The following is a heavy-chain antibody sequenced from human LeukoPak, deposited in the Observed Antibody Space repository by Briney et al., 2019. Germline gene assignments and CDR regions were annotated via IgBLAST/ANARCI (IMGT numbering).Heavy chain of an antibody. CDR3: ARWKMELQRNAFDF. D-gene: IGHD1-7*01. CDR2: INQDGSEE. J-gene: IGHJ3*01. V-gene: IGHV3-7*01. CDR1: GFTFSTYW. Sequence: GGSLRLSCAASGFTFSTYWMSWIRQAPGKEPEWVADINQDGSEEYYLQSVRGRFTVSRDNAQNAVFLQMTNLRADDTALYYCARWKMELQRNAFDFWGQGTVVTVSS.